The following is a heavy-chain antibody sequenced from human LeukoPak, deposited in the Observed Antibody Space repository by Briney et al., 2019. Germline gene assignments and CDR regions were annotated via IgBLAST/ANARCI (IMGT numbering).Heavy chain of an antibody. D-gene: IGHD3-3*01. V-gene: IGHV3-20*04. CDR3: ARDRSYDVWTGYYSGLDF. J-gene: IGHJ4*02. CDR1: GLSFYQHG. CDR2: ISRDGDRT. Sequence: GGSLRLSCAGGGLSFYQHGVNWVRQAPGKGLEWVSGISRDGDRTGYADSVKGRFTISRDNARDVLYLEMNSLRVEDTALYYCARDRSYDVWTGYYSGLDFWGQGTLVTVSS.